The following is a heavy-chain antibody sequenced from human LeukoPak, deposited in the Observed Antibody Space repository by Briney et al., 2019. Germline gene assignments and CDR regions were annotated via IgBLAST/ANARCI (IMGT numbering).Heavy chain of an antibody. V-gene: IGHV4-39*07. CDR2: ISYIGSP. D-gene: IGHD2-15*01. CDR3: ARQRGPEGYYYYGMDV. J-gene: IGHJ6*02. Sequence: SDTLSLTCTVSGGSITSTSYYWGWIRQPPGKGLEWIGTISYIGSPYYNPSLKSRVTISLHTSKNQFSLNLSSVTAADTAVYYCARQRGPEGYYYYGMDVWGQGTTVTVSS. CDR1: GGSITSTSYY.